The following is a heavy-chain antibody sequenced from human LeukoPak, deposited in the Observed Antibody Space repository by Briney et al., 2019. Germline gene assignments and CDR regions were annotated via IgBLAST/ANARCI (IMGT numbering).Heavy chain of an antibody. CDR3: ARGPTRYYFDY. Sequence: ASETLSLTCTVSGASISNYYWSWIRQPPGRGLEWIGYIYSSGYLYSSGSTNYNPSLKSRVTISVDTSKNQLSLKLSSVTAADAAVYFCARGPTRYYFDYWGQGTPVTVSS. CDR2: IYSSGYLYSSGST. V-gene: IGHV4-59*01. J-gene: IGHJ4*02. CDR1: GASISNYY.